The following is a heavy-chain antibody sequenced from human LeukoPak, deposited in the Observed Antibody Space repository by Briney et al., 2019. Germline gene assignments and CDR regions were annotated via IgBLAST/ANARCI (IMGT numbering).Heavy chain of an antibody. CDR3: ARVFGAGYSDY. CDR1: GFTFSSYS. J-gene: IGHJ4*02. Sequence: GGSLRLSCAASGFTFSSYSMNWVRQAPGKGLEWVSYISSSSSTIYYADSVKGRFTISRDNAKNSLYLQMNSLRAEDTAVYYCARVFGAGYSDYWGQGTLVTVSS. V-gene: IGHV3-48*01. CDR2: ISSSSSTI. D-gene: IGHD4/OR15-4a*01.